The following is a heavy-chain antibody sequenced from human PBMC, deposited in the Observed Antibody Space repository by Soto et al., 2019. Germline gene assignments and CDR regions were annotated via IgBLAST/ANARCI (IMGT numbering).Heavy chain of an antibody. Sequence: SETLSLTCAVSGGSISSGGYYWSWIRQHPGKGLEWIGYIYYSGSTYYNPSLKSRVTISVDTSKNQFSLKLSSVTAADTAVYYCARVSELMSTHPTGYYFLSYMVVWDKETMVTVCS. J-gene: IGHJ6*03. CDR1: GGSISSGGYY. V-gene: IGHV4-31*11. CDR2: IYYSGST. D-gene: IGHD2-8*01. CDR3: ARVSELMSTHPTGYYFLSYMVV.